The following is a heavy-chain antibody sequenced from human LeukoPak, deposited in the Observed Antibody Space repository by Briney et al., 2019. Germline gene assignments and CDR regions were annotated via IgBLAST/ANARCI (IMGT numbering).Heavy chain of an antibody. CDR3: AKSGSGYYI. CDR1: GFTFSDHY. V-gene: IGHV3-23*01. D-gene: IGHD3-3*01. J-gene: IGHJ4*02. CDR2: ITGSGRGDST. Sequence: GGSLRLSCAASGFTFSDHYMDWVRQAPGKGLEWVSSITGSGRGDSTNYADSVKGRFTISRDNSKSTLYLQMNSLRAEDTAIYYCAKSGSGYYIWGQGTLVTVSS.